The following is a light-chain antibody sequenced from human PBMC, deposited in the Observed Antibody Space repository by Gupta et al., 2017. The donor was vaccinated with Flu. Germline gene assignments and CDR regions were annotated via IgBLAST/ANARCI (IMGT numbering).Light chain of an antibody. Sequence: DIVMTQSPLSLPVTPGEPASISCRPSQSLLHSNGYNYLDWYLQKPGQSPQLLIYSGSNRASGVPDRFSGSGSGTDFTLKISRVEAEDVGVYYCIQALRTPRTFGQGTKVEIK. CDR1: QSLLHSNGYNY. J-gene: IGKJ1*01. CDR2: SGS. V-gene: IGKV2-28*01. CDR3: IQALRTPRT.